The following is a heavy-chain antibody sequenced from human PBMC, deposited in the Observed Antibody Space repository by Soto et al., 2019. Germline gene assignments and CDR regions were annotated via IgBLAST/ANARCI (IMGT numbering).Heavy chain of an antibody. D-gene: IGHD2-2*01. CDR1: GYSFSSFG. Sequence: QVQLVQSGAEVKKPGASVKVSCKASGYSFSSFGITWVRQAPGQGLEWMGWISVYNGNTNYAQSLQGRVALTTDTSTSTAYMELRSLRSDDTAIYFCARESKVPTARVGYFYYGVDVWGQGTTVTVSS. CDR3: ARESKVPTARVGYFYYGVDV. V-gene: IGHV1-18*01. J-gene: IGHJ6*02. CDR2: ISVYNGNT.